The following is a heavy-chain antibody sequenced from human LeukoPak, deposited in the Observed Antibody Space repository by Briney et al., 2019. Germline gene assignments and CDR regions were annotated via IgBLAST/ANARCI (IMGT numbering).Heavy chain of an antibody. CDR2: VQHTGST. CDR3: ARDWGFGDSEDWFDP. CDR1: GYSISRGYY. D-gene: IGHD3-10*01. J-gene: IGHJ5*02. Sequence: SETLSLTCNVSGYSISRGYYWGWIRQPPGKGLEWIGSVQHTGSTYYSPSLRSRVSISVDKSTNHISLEVTSVTAADTAVYYCARDWGFGDSEDWFDPWGQGTLVTVSS. V-gene: IGHV4-38-2*02.